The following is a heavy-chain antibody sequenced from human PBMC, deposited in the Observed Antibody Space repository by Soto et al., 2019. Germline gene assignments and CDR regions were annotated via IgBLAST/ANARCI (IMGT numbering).Heavy chain of an antibody. Sequence: RRLSCAASGFTFGGSAMHWVRQASWKGLEWVGHIRSKTNSYATAYAESVKGRFTISRDDSMNTAYLQMNSLKTEDTAVYFCTRQTDAVQWLVVPTDYNFDYWGQGTLVTVSS. J-gene: IGHJ4*02. CDR3: TRQTDAVQWLVVPTDYNFDY. V-gene: IGHV3-73*01. CDR2: IRSKTNSYAT. D-gene: IGHD6-19*01. CDR1: GFTFGGSA.